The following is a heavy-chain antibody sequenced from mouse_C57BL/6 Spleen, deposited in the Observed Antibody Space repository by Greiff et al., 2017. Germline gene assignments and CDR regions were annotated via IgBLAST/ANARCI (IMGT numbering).Heavy chain of an antibody. CDR3: ARNPAMDY. V-gene: IGHV1-69*01. J-gene: IGHJ4*01. Sequence: QVQLQQPGAELVMPGASVKLSCKASGYTFTSYWMHWVKQRPGQGLEWIGEIDPSDSYTNYNQKFKGKSTLTVDKSSSTAYMQLSSLTSEDSAVYYCARNPAMDYWGQGTSGTVSS. CDR2: IDPSDSYT. CDR1: GYTFTSYW.